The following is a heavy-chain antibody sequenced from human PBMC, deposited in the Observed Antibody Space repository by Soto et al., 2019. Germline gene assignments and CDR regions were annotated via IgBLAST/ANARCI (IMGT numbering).Heavy chain of an antibody. Sequence: SETLSLTCTVSGGSISGDYYHWTWIRQSPEKGLEWIGYIHHSGSILYNPSLKSRLTISVDTSKNQFSLKLRSVTAADTAVYYCARDEDSGYYYYDYWGQGTPVTVSS. CDR3: ARDEDSGYYYYDY. J-gene: IGHJ4*02. CDR2: IHHSGSI. V-gene: IGHV4-31*03. CDR1: GGSISGDYYH. D-gene: IGHD3-22*01.